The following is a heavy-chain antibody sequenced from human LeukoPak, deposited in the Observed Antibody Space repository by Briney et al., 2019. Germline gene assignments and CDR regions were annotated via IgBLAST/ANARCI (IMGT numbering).Heavy chain of an antibody. CDR1: GGSLSTYY. CDR3: ARAQRDFWSGYSSPIDY. J-gene: IGHJ4*02. Sequence: SETLSLTCTVSGGSLSTYYWSWIRQHPGKGLEWIGYIYYSGSTYYNPSLKSRVTISVDTSKNQFSLKLSSVTAADTAVYYCARAQRDFWSGYSSPIDYWGQGTLVTVSS. CDR2: IYYSGST. V-gene: IGHV4-59*06. D-gene: IGHD3-3*01.